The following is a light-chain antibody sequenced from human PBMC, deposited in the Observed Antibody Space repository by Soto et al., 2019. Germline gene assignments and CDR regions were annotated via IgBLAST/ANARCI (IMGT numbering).Light chain of an antibody. CDR3: QQYGSSPRT. CDR1: QSVSSNY. V-gene: IGKV3-20*01. Sequence: EIVLTQSPGTLSLSPGERVTLSCRASQSVSSNYLAWYQQKPGQAPRLLIYGASSRATGIPDRFSGSGSGTDFTLTISRLEPADFAVYYCQQYGSSPRTFGQGTKVEI. J-gene: IGKJ1*01. CDR2: GAS.